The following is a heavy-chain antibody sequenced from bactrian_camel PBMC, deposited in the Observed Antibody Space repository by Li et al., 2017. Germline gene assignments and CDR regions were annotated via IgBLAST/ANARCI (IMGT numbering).Heavy chain of an antibody. Sequence: HVQLVESGGGSVQAGGSLTLSCGASGDTYSLQCMGWFRQAPGKKREGVAAIYPGPGGGRTFILDSVKGRFTISLDNSKKTLSLQMDDLKPEDSGIYYCASPRFGCNDNTWAFVRRCADNYGPGTQVTVS. CDR3: ASPRFGCNDNTWAFVRRCADN. J-gene: IGHJ4*01. CDR2: IYPGPGGGRT. D-gene: IGHD1*01. V-gene: IGHV3S54*01. CDR1: GDTYSLQC.